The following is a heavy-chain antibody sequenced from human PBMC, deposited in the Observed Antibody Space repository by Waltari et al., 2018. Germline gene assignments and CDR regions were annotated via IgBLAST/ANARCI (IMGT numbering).Heavy chain of an antibody. D-gene: IGHD1-7*01. CDR2: VYATGST. J-gene: IGHJ4*02. CDR1: GGPISTYY. V-gene: IGHV4-4*07. CDR3: ARAVSWNYDY. Sequence: QVQLRESGPGLVKPSETLSSPCTVSGGPISTYYWRWIRQPAGKGLGWIGRVYATGSTNDHPSRKSRVTMSLDTSKNRFSLKLSSVTAADTAMYYCARAVSWNYDYWGQGILVTVAS.